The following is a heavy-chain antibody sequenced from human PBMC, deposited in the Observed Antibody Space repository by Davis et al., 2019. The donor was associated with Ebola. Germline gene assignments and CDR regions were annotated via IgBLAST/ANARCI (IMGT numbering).Heavy chain of an antibody. CDR1: GASVSYYY. CDR2: ISYRGGT. J-gene: IGHJ6*02. CDR3: VAHHYYGMDV. V-gene: IGHV4-59*08. Sequence: SETLSLTCSVSGASVSYYYWSWIWQPPGKGLEWIGYISYRGGTSYNPSLKSRVNISIDTSKNNFSLKLTSVTAADTAMYYCVAHHYYGMDVWGQGTTVTVSS.